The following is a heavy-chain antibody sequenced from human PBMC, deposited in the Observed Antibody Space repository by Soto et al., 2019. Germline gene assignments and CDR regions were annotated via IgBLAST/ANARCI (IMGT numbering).Heavy chain of an antibody. CDR2: INHSGST. J-gene: IGHJ4*02. Sequence: SETLSLTCAVYGGSFSGYYWNWIRQPPGKGLEWIGEINHSGSTNYNPSLKSRVTISVDTSKNQFSLKLSSVTAADTAVYYCAREVYDSSGYYPDYWGQGTLVTVSS. CDR1: GGSFSGYY. CDR3: AREVYDSSGYYPDY. V-gene: IGHV4-34*01. D-gene: IGHD3-22*01.